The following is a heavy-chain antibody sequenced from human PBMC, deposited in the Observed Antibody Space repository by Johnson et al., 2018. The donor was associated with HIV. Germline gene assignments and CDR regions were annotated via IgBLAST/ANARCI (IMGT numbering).Heavy chain of an antibody. CDR2: INSDGSST. J-gene: IGHJ3*02. CDR1: GFAFRSYW. CDR3: AASVYYYDSSGYFAFDI. Sequence: VQLVESGGGLIQPGGSLRLSCAASGFAFRSYWMHWVRQAPGKGLVWVSRINSDGSSTSYADSVKGRFTISRDSAKNTLYLQMNSLRAEDTAVYYCAASVYYYDSSGYFAFDIWGQGTMVTVSS. V-gene: IGHV3-74*02. D-gene: IGHD3-22*01.